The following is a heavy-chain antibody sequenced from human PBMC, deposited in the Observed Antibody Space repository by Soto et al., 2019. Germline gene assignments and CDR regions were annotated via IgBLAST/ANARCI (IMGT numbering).Heavy chain of an antibody. Sequence: ASVKVSCKASGGTFSSYAISWVRQAPGQGLEWMGGIIPIFGTANYAQKFQGRVTITADESTSTAYMELSSLRSEDTAVYYCARDGLIQYGLGWDWFDPWGQGTLVTVSS. CDR2: IIPIFGTA. D-gene: IGHD4-4*01. J-gene: IGHJ5*02. V-gene: IGHV1-69*13. CDR3: ARDGLIQYGLGWDWFDP. CDR1: GGTFSSYA.